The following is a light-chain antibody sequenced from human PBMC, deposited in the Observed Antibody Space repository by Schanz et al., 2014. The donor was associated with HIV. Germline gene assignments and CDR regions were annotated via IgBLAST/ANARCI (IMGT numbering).Light chain of an antibody. Sequence: QSVLTQPPSVSAAPGQKVTISCSGSTSNIGNNYVSWYQQLPGTAPKLLIYDNYKRPSEIPDRFSGSKSGTSASLAISGLRSADEADYSCAAWDDSLSGPVFGGGTKLTVL. V-gene: IGLV1-51*01. J-gene: IGLJ2*01. CDR3: AAWDDSLSGPV. CDR2: DNY. CDR1: TSNIGNNY.